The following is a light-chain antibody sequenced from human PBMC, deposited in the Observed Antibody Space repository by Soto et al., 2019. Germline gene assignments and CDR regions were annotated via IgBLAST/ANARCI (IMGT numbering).Light chain of an antibody. V-gene: IGLV1-47*01. CDR3: AAWDNSLSGPV. CDR1: NSNIGNNY. CDR2: RNY. Sequence: QSVVTQPPSASGTPGQRVTISCSGCNSNIGNNYVYWYQQFPGTAPKLLIYRNYQRPSGVPDRFSGSKSGTSASLAISGLRTEDEADSYCAAWDNSLSGPVLGGGTKLTVL. J-gene: IGLJ2*01.